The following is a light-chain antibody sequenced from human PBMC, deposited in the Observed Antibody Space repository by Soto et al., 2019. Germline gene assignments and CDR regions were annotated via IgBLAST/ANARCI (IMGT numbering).Light chain of an antibody. J-gene: IGLJ1*01. Sequence: QSALTQPASVSGSPGQSITISCTGTSSDVGNYNLVSWYQQHPGKAPKLMIYGGSNRPSGVSDRFSGSKSGNTASLTISGLQAEDEPDYHCCSYAGSATYVFGTGTKLTVL. CDR2: GGS. V-gene: IGLV2-23*01. CDR1: SSDVGNYNL. CDR3: CSYAGSATYV.